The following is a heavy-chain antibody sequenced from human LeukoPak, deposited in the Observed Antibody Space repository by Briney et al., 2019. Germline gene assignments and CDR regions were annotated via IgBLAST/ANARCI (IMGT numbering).Heavy chain of an antibody. V-gene: IGHV3-23*01. Sequence: GGSLRLSCAASGFTFSSYSMNWVRQAPGKGLEWVSAITGSGAFTDYADSVKGRFTISRDNSKNMLYLQMNSLRAEDTAVYYCAKRSAESSGYFDYWGQGTLVTVSS. CDR1: GFTFSSYS. D-gene: IGHD6-19*01. CDR2: ITGSGAFT. CDR3: AKRSAESSGYFDY. J-gene: IGHJ4*02.